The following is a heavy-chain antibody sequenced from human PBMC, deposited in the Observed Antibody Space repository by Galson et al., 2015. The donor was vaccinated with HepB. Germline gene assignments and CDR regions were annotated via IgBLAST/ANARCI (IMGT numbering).Heavy chain of an antibody. CDR3: ARSEPRTWHNFDY. J-gene: IGHJ4*02. CDR2: IRSDESQK. Sequence: SLRLSCAASGFTFSSYGMHWVRQAPGKGLQWVAFIRSDESQKFYGDSVKGRFTISRDNSKNTLYLQMNSLRTEDTAVFYCARSEPRTWHNFDYWGQGTLVTVSS. V-gene: IGHV3-30*02. CDR1: GFTFSSYG. D-gene: IGHD1-14*01.